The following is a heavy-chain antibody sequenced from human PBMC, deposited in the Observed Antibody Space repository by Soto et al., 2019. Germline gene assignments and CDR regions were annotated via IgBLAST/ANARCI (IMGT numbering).Heavy chain of an antibody. J-gene: IGHJ5*02. CDR2: ISAYNGNT. Sequence: ASVKVSCKASGYTFTSYGISWVRQAPGQGLEWMGWISAYNGNTNYAQKLQGRVTMTTDTSTSTAYMELRSLRSDDTAVYYCARELFDSGSYPDNWFDPWGQGTMVTVSS. CDR1: GYTFTSYG. CDR3: ARELFDSGSYPDNWFDP. D-gene: IGHD1-26*01. V-gene: IGHV1-18*04.